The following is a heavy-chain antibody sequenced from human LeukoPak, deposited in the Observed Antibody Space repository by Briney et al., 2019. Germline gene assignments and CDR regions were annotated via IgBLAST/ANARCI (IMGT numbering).Heavy chain of an antibody. J-gene: IGHJ4*02. Sequence: GGSLRLCCAASGFTFSSYAMSWVRQAPGKGLEWVSGVSGNGGSTSYADSVKGRFTISRDNSKSTLFLQMNSLRAEDTAVYYCAKQDSSGHLSSFDYWGQGTLVTVSS. CDR2: VSGNGGST. V-gene: IGHV3-23*01. D-gene: IGHD3-22*01. CDR1: GFTFSSYA. CDR3: AKQDSSGHLSSFDY.